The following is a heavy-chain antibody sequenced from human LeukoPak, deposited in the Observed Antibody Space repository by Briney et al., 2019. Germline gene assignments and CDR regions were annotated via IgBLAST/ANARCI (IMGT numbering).Heavy chain of an antibody. D-gene: IGHD1-26*01. J-gene: IGHJ4*02. Sequence: GGSLRLSCAASGFTFSSYAMSWVRQAPGKGLEWVSAIGGSGGSTYYADSVKGRFTISRDNSKNTLYLQMNSLRAEDTAVYYCAKDGRYYGFYYFDYWGQGTLVTVSS. V-gene: IGHV3-23*01. CDR1: GFTFSSYA. CDR3: AKDGRYYGFYYFDY. CDR2: IGGSGGST.